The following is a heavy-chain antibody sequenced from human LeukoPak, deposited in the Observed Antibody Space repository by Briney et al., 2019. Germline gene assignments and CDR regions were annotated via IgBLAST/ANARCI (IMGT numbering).Heavy chain of an antibody. V-gene: IGHV3-21*01. J-gene: IGHJ4*02. CDR3: AREGATTVTYDY. D-gene: IGHD4-17*01. CDR2: ISSSSSYI. CDR1: GFTFSSYS. Sequence: GGSLRLSCAASGFTFSSYSMNWVRQAPGKGLEWVSSISSSSSYIYYADSVKGRFTISRDNAKNSLYLQMNSLRAEDTAVYYCAREGATTVTYDYWGQGTLVTVSS.